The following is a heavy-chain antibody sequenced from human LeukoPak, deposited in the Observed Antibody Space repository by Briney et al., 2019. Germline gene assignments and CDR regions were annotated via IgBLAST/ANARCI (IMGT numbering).Heavy chain of an antibody. CDR3: ASVSGHYQADGY. CDR1: GYTFTGYY. D-gene: IGHD1-26*01. J-gene: IGHJ4*02. CDR2: INPNSGGT. Sequence: ASVKVSCKASGYTFTGYYMHWVRQAPGQGLEWMGWINPNSGGTNYAQKFQGRVTMTRDTSITTAYMELSRLRSDDTAVYYCASVSGHYQADGYWGQGTLVTVSS. V-gene: IGHV1-2*02.